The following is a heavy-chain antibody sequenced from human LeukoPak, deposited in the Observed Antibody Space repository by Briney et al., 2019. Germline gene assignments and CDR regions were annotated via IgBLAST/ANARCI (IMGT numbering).Heavy chain of an antibody. J-gene: IGHJ5*02. CDR3: ASYGMTTVTTTDNWFDP. CDR2: ISSSSSYT. Sequence: TGGSLRLSCAASGFTFSDYYMSWIRQAPGKGLEWVSYISSSSSYTNYADSVKGRLTISRDNAKNSLYLQMNSLRAEDTAVYYCASYGMTTVTTTDNWFDPWGQGTLVTVSS. D-gene: IGHD4-17*01. V-gene: IGHV3-11*06. CDR1: GFTFSDYY.